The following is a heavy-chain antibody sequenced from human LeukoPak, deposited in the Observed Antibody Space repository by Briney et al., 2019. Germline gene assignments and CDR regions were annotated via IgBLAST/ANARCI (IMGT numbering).Heavy chain of an antibody. Sequence: SETLPLTCTVSAGSLSSGGHYWSWIRQFPGKGLESIGFIHHSGSTRHNPSLKNRVAISIDTSKNQFALKLTSVTAADTAVYYCARGGNRFGGFYFDYWGQGTLVTVSS. J-gene: IGHJ4*02. CDR3: ARGGNRFGGFYFDY. V-gene: IGHV4-31*03. D-gene: IGHD3-10*01. CDR1: AGSLSSGGHY. CDR2: IHHSGST.